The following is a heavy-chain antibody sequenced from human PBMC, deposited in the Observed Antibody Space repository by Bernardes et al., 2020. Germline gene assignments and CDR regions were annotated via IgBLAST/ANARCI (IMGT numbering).Heavy chain of an antibody. Sequence: SETLSLTCVVSGGSVNSSNYYWGWIRQPPGKGLEWIGSIYHSGSTYYNPYLKSRVTISADTSKKQSSLKLISVTAADTAVYYCARLAQWRNNDYWGQGTLVTVSS. D-gene: IGHD6-19*01. CDR1: GGSVNSSNYY. CDR2: IYHSGST. J-gene: IGHJ4*02. V-gene: IGHV4-39*01. CDR3: ARLAQWRNNDY.